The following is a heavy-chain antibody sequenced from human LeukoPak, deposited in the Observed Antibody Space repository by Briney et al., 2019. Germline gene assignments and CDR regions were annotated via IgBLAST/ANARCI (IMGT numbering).Heavy chain of an antibody. CDR2: IWYDGSNK. D-gene: IGHD3-3*01. CDR1: GFTFSSYG. Sequence: PGRSLRLSCAASGFTFSSYGMHWVRQAPGKGLEWVAVIWYDGSNKYYADSVKGRFTISRDNSKNTLYLHMNSLRAEDTAVYYCAKGPRITIFGVVTTNFDYWGQGTLVTVSS. CDR3: AKGPRITIFGVVTTNFDY. V-gene: IGHV3-33*06. J-gene: IGHJ4*02.